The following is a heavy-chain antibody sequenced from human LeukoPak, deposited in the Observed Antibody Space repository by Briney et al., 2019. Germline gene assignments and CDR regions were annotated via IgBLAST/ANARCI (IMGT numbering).Heavy chain of an antibody. CDR1: GGSISSVSYY. CDR3: ARTFYYDSSGYYSDAFDI. J-gene: IGHJ3*02. V-gene: IGHV4-61*02. D-gene: IGHD3-22*01. Sequence: SETLSLTCTVSGGSISSVSYYWSWIRQPAGKGLEWIGRIYTSGSTNYNPSLKSRVTISVDTSKNQFSLKLSSVTAADTAVYYCARTFYYDSSGYYSDAFDIWGQGTMVTVSS. CDR2: IYTSGST.